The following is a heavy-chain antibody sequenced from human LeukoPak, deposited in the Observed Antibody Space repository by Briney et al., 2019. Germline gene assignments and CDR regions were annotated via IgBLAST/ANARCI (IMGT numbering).Heavy chain of an antibody. V-gene: IGHV3-53*01. CDR1: GFTFSSYW. Sequence: GGSLRLSCAASGFTFSSYWMNWVRQAPGKGLEWVSVIYSGGSTYYADSVKGRFTISRDNSKNTLYLQMNSLRAEDTAVYYCARVYSSGWYYDYWGQGTLVTVSS. J-gene: IGHJ4*02. CDR2: IYSGGST. CDR3: ARVYSSGWYYDY. D-gene: IGHD6-19*01.